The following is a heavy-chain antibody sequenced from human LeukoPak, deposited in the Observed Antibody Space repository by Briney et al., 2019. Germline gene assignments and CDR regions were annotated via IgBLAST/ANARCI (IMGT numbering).Heavy chain of an antibody. CDR2: VSGDGDNT. CDR3: AKDVRGGPIVGAGSVDY. V-gene: IGHV3-23*01. CDR1: GFTVISYA. J-gene: IGHJ4*02. D-gene: IGHD1-26*01. Sequence: PGGSLRLSCAASGFTVISYAMYWVRQAPGKGLEWVSAVSGDGDNTFHTDSVKGRFTISRGNSKNTLYLQMSSLRVEDTAVYYCAKDVRGGPIVGAGSVDYWGQGTLVTVSS.